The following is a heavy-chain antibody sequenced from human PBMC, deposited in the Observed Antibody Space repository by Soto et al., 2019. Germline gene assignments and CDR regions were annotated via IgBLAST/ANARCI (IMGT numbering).Heavy chain of an antibody. D-gene: IGHD2-15*01. V-gene: IGHV3-23*01. CDR1: GFTFSSYA. CDR3: AKAGGSGGSENWFDR. CDR2: ISGSGGST. Sequence: EVQLLESGGGLVQPGGALRLSCAASGFTFSSYAMSWVRQAPGKGLEWVSAISGSGGSTYYADSVKGRFTISRDNPKNTLYLQMNSLRAEDTAVYYCAKAGGSGGSENWFDRWGQGTLVTVSS. J-gene: IGHJ5*02.